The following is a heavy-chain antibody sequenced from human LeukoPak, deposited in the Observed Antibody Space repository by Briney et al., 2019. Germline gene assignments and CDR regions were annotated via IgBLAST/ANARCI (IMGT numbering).Heavy chain of an antibody. D-gene: IGHD1-20*01. CDR2: INHSGST. J-gene: IGHJ5*02. V-gene: IGHV4-34*01. CDR1: GGSLSGYY. Sequence: PSETLSLTCAVHGGSLSGYYWSWIRQPPGKGLEWIGEINHSGSTNYNPSLKSRVTISVDTSKNQFSLKLSSVTAADTAVYYCAREALYNWNDGGFWFDPWGQGTLVTVSS. CDR3: AREALYNWNDGGFWFDP.